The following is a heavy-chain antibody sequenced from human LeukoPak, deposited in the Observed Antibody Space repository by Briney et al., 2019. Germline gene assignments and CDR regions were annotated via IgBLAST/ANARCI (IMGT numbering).Heavy chain of an antibody. CDR2: IYSSGTT. J-gene: IGHJ3*02. CDR1: GGSISNDY. D-gene: IGHD1-7*01. Sequence: SETLSLTCTVSGGSISNDYWSWLRRSAGKGLEWIGRIYSSGTTTYNPSLKSRVTISVDTSKKQFSLKLNSATAADTAVYYCARRHNWNYGEGFGIWGQGTMVTVSS. CDR3: ARRHNWNYGEGFGI. V-gene: IGHV4-4*07.